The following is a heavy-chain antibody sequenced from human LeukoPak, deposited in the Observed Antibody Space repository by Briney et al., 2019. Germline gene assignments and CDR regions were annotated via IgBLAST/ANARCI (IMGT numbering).Heavy chain of an antibody. CDR2: ISSSSSYI. CDR3: ARVDSSGYYSFDY. CDR1: YS. D-gene: IGHD3-22*01. Sequence: YSMNWVRQAPGKGLEWISSISSSSSYIYYADSVKGRFTISRDNAKNSLYLQMNSLRAEDTAVYYCARVDSSGYYSFDYWGQGTLVTVSS. V-gene: IGHV3-21*01. J-gene: IGHJ4*02.